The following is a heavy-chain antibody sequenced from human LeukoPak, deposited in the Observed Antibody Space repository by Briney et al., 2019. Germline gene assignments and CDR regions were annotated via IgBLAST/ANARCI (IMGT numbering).Heavy chain of an antibody. CDR1: GFTFSSYA. Sequence: GGSLRLSCAAFGFTFSSYAMSWVRQAPGKGLEWVSAISGSGGSTYYADSVKGRFTIPRDNSKNTLYLQMNSLRAEDTAVYYCAKDNFYDSSGYRFLWGQGTLVTVSS. CDR2: ISGSGGST. J-gene: IGHJ4*02. D-gene: IGHD3-22*01. CDR3: AKDNFYDSSGYRFL. V-gene: IGHV3-23*01.